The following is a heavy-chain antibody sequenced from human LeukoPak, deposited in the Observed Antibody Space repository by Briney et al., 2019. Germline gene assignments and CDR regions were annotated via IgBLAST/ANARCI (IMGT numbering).Heavy chain of an antibody. CDR3: AREVKYFDWLFDYGMDV. D-gene: IGHD3-9*01. V-gene: IGHV1-3*01. CDR2: INAGNGNT. CDR1: GYTFTSYA. J-gene: IGHJ6*02. Sequence: ASVKVSCKASGYTFTSYAMHWVRQAPGQRLEWMGWINAGNGNTKYSQKFQGRVTITRDTSASTAYMELSSLRSEDTAVYYCAREVKYFDWLFDYGMDVWGQGTTVTVSS.